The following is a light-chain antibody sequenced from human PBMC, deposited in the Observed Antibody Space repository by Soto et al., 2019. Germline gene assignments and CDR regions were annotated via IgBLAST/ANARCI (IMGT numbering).Light chain of an antibody. CDR3: SSYTSSSALV. CDR2: DVI. J-gene: IGLJ1*01. CDR1: SSDVGGYNC. Sequence: QSALTQPASVSGSPGQSITISCTGTSSDVGGYNCVSWYQQYPGKAPRVMIYDVINRPSGVSHRFSGSKSGNTASLTISGLQAEDEADYYCSSYTSSSALVFGTGTKLTVL. V-gene: IGLV2-14*01.